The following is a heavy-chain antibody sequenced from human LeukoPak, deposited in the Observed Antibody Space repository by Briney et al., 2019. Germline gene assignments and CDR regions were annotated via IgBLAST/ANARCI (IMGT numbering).Heavy chain of an antibody. Sequence: SETLSPTCAVYGGSFSGYYWSWIRQPPGKGLEWIGEINHSGSANYNPSLKSRVTISVDTSKNQFSLKLSSVTAADTAVYYCALADGGKAIGYWGQGTLVTVSS. V-gene: IGHV4-34*01. D-gene: IGHD4-23*01. CDR1: GGSFSGYY. CDR2: INHSGSA. J-gene: IGHJ4*02. CDR3: ALADGGKAIGY.